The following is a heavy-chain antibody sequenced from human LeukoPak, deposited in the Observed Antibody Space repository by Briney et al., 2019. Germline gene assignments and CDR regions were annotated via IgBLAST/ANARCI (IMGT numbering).Heavy chain of an antibody. CDR2: ISSYSGDT. Sequence: ASVKVSCKASGYTFSSYGITWVRQAPGQGLEWMGWISSYSGDTHFAQNFQDRLSMTTDTSTNTANMELRSLRSDDTAVYFCARGGSGNNRRFYHFDYWGQGTLVTVSS. J-gene: IGHJ4*02. CDR3: ARGGSGNNRRFYHFDY. V-gene: IGHV1-18*04. D-gene: IGHD3-10*01. CDR1: GYTFSSYG.